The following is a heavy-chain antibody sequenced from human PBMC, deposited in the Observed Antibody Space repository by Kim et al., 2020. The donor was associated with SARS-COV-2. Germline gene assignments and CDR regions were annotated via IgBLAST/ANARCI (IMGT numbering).Heavy chain of an antibody. V-gene: IGHV5-51*01. Sequence: GESLKISCKGSGYSFTSYWIGWVRQMPGKGLEWMGIIYPGDSDTRYSPSFQGQVTISADKSISTAYLQWSSLKASDTAIYYCAINYYPRYYGMDVWGQGTTVTVSS. CDR1: GYSFTSYW. CDR3: AINYYPRYYGMDV. D-gene: IGHD1-26*01. J-gene: IGHJ6*02. CDR2: IYPGDSDT.